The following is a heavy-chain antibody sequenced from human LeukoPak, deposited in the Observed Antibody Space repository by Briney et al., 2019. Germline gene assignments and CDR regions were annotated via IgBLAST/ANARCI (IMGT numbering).Heavy chain of an antibody. CDR2: ISYDGSNK. J-gene: IGHJ4*02. V-gene: IGHV3-30-3*01. Sequence: PGGSLRLSCAASGFTFRSYAMHWVRQAPGKGLEWVAAISYDGSNKYYADSVKGRFTISRDNSKDTLYLQMNILGAEDTAVYYCATSYYYDSSGYYYGPDYWGQGTLVTVS. CDR1: GFTFRSYA. D-gene: IGHD3-22*01. CDR3: ATSYYYDSSGYYYGPDY.